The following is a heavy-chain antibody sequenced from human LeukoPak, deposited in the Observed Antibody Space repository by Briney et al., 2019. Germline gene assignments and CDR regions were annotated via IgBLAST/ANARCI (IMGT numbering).Heavy chain of an antibody. CDR3: TTDPSLLRYFDPGYYGMDV. Sequence: GGSLRLSCAASGFTFSSYSMNWVRQAPGKGLEWVSSISSSSSYIYYADSVKGRFTISRDNAKNSLYLQMNSLKTEDTAVYYCTTDPSLLRYFDPGYYGMDVWGQGTTVTVSS. CDR1: GFTFSSYS. D-gene: IGHD3-9*01. J-gene: IGHJ6*02. V-gene: IGHV3-21*03. CDR2: ISSSSSYI.